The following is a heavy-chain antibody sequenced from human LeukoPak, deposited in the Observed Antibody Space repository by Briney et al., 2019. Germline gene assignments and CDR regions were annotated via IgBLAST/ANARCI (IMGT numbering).Heavy chain of an antibody. Sequence: SETLSLTCTVSGGSISSYYWSWIRQPPGKGREWIGSIYYSGSTNYNPSLKSRVTISVDTSKNQLSLKLSSVTAADTAVYYCARDLVVPAATRDYYMDVWGKGTTVTVSS. CDR2: IYYSGST. D-gene: IGHD2-2*01. V-gene: IGHV4-59*01. CDR1: GGSISSYY. J-gene: IGHJ6*03. CDR3: ARDLVVPAATRDYYMDV.